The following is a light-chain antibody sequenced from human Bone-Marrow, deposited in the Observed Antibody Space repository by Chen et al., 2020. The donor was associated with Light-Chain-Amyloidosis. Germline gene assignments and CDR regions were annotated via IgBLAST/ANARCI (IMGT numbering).Light chain of an antibody. CDR1: QTISSNY. Sequence: EIVLTQSPGTLSLSPGEGANLSCRASQTISSNYLTWYQQQFGQAPRLLIYGSSSMATGIPGRFTGSGYGTDFPLSIYRLVPQAFASYYCQQYGTSPLTFGGGTKIE. CDR3: QQYGTSPLT. J-gene: IGKJ4*01. CDR2: GSS. V-gene: IGKV3-20*01.